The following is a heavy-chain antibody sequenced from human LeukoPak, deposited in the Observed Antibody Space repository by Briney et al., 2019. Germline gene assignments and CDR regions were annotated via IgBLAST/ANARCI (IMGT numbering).Heavy chain of an antibody. CDR2: LRYDGRNQ. V-gene: IGHV3-30*02. Sequence: GGSLRLSCVVSGFTFNTYGMNWVRQAPGKGLEWVSFLRYDGRNQYYADSVKGRFTISRDNPNNTVYLQMNSLRPEDTAVYYCAKDPVAGAPTYYFDNWGQGTRVTVSS. J-gene: IGHJ4*02. CDR3: AKDPVAGAPTYYFDN. CDR1: GFTFNTYG. D-gene: IGHD6-19*01.